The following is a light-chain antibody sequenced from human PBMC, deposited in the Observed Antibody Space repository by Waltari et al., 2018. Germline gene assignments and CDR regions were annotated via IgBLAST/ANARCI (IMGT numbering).Light chain of an antibody. J-gene: IGKJ2*01. CDR1: QSITIY. CDR2: GAS. CDR3: QQSFSAPYP. Sequence: DIKMTQSPSSLSASVGDRVTITCRANQSITIYLNWYQQSPQNATKLLIFGASNLASGVPSMISGSVSGTDFSFTITRLQPDDFAVYYCQQSFSAPYPFGQGTKLEIK. V-gene: IGKV1-39*01.